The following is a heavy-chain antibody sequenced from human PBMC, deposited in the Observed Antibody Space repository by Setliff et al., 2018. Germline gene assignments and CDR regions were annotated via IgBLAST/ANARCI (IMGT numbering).Heavy chain of an antibody. Sequence: SETLSLTCAVYGASFTGYYWIWIRQPPGKGLEWIGEINHSGSANYNPSLKSRVTMSVDTSKNRFSLKVSSMTAADTAVYYCARSLRRTFRRLDWLGFFGDWGQGAMVTVSS. CDR1: GASFTGYY. J-gene: IGHJ4*02. CDR3: ARSLRRTFRRLDWLGFFGD. CDR2: INHSGSA. D-gene: IGHD3-9*01. V-gene: IGHV4-34*01.